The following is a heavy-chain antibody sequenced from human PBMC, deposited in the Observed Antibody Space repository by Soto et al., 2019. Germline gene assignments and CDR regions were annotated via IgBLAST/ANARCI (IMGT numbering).Heavy chain of an antibody. D-gene: IGHD1-26*01. CDR3: AREDGIVGATSAFDY. Sequence: EVLLVESGGGLVKPGGSLRLSCAASGFTFSTYNMNWVRQAPGKGLEWVSSINGRGNYIYYTDAVKGRFTISRDNAKTSLYLQMTSLRAEDTAVYYCAREDGIVGATSAFDYWGQGTLVTVSS. CDR2: INGRGNYI. CDR1: GFTFSTYN. V-gene: IGHV3-21*01. J-gene: IGHJ4*02.